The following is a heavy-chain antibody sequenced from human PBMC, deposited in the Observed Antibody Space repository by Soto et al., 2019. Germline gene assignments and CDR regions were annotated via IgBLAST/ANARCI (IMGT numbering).Heavy chain of an antibody. J-gene: IGHJ5*02. CDR2: ISDSGSA. CDR1: GGSVSSGSYY. V-gene: IGHV4-61*01. CDR3: ANSGYSGYVYRWFGP. D-gene: IGHD5-12*01. Sequence: SETLSLTCTVSGGSVSSGSYYWSWIRQPPGKGLEWIGHISDSGSANYNPSLQGRVTISVDTSKNQFSLKLSSVTAADTAKYYCANSGYSGYVYRWFGPWGQGTLVTVSS.